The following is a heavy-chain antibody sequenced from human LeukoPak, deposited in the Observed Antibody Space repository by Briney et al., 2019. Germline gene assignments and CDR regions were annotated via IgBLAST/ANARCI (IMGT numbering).Heavy chain of an antibody. CDR1: GFTFSSYS. CDR3: ARADTSSSRPIDY. Sequence: GGSLRLSCAASGFTFSSYSMNWVRQAPGKGLEWVSSISSSSSYIYYADSVKGRFTISRDNAKHSLYLQMNSLRAEDTAVYYCARADTSSSRPIDYWGQGTLVTVSS. V-gene: IGHV3-21*01. D-gene: IGHD6-13*01. J-gene: IGHJ4*02. CDR2: ISSSSSYI.